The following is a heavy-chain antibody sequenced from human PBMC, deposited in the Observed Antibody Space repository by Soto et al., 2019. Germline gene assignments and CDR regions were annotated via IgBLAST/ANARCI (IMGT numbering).Heavy chain of an antibody. V-gene: IGHV4-59*01. CDR2: IYYSGST. Sequence: PSETLSLTCTVSGGSISSYYWSWIRQPPGKGLEWIGYIYYSGSTNYNPSRKSRVTISVDTSKNQFSQKLSSVTAADTAVYYCARDRGSGYCTNGVCYAHYYYYYGMDVWGQGTTVTVSS. CDR1: GGSISSYY. J-gene: IGHJ6*02. D-gene: IGHD2-8*01. CDR3: ARDRGSGYCTNGVCYAHYYYYYGMDV.